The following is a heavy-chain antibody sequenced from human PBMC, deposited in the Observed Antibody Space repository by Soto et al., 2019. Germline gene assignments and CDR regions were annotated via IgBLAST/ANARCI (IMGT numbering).Heavy chain of an antibody. CDR3: ASGGYYDALSHYYYGMDV. CDR1: GGTFSSYA. CDR2: IIPIFGTA. D-gene: IGHD3-22*01. J-gene: IGHJ6*02. Sequence: QVQLVQSGAEVKKPGSSVKVSCKASGGTFSSYAISWVRQAPGQGLEWMGGIIPIFGTANYAQKFQGRVTITADESTSTAYMELSSLRSEDTAVYYCASGGYYDALSHYYYGMDVWGQGTTVTDSS. V-gene: IGHV1-69*12.